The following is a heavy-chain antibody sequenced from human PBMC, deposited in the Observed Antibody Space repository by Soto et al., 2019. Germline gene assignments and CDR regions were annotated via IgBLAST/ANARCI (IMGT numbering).Heavy chain of an antibody. CDR3: ARVNTGSYYKFDH. Sequence: QVQLVQSGAEVKNPGASVKVSCKSSGYAFISFGISWVRQAPGQGLEWMGWISHYNGNTNYAQKLQGRVTMTTDTSTNTAYVELRSLSSDDTAVYYCARVNTGSYYKFDHWGQGTLVTVPS. V-gene: IGHV1-18*01. CDR2: ISHYNGNT. J-gene: IGHJ4*02. D-gene: IGHD1-26*01. CDR1: GYAFISFG.